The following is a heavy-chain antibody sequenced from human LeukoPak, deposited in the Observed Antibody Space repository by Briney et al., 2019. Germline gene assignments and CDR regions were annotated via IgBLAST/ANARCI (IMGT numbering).Heavy chain of an antibody. V-gene: IGHV5-51*01. CDR2: IYPGDSDT. CDR3: ARRATMPYDSSGYYYDY. Sequence: GESLKISCKGSGYSFTSYWIGWVRQMPGKGLEWMGIIYPGDSDTRYSPSFQGQVTISADKSISTACLQWSSLKASDTAMYYCARRATMPYDSSGYYYDYWGQGTLVTVSS. J-gene: IGHJ4*02. CDR1: GYSFTSYW. D-gene: IGHD3-22*01.